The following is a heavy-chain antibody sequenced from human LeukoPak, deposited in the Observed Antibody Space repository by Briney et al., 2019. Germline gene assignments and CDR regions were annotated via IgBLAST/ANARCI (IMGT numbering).Heavy chain of an antibody. V-gene: IGHV3-30*02. CDR2: IRYDGSNK. J-gene: IGHJ4*02. CDR3: AKRERYCSSTSCYLDY. CDR1: GFTFSSYG. D-gene: IGHD2-2*01. Sequence: PGGSLRLSCAASGFTFSSYGMHWVRQAPGKGLEWVAFIRYDGSNKYYADSVRGRFTISRDNSKNTLYLQMNSLRAEDTAVYYCAKRERYCSSTSCYLDYWGQGTLVTVSS.